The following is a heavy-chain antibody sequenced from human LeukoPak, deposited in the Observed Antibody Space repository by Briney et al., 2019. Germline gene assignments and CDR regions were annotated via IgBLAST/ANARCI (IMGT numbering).Heavy chain of an antibody. CDR3: ANRDGYNFWFDP. CDR2: IIPIFGTA. Sequence: GASVKVSCKASGYTFTGYYMHWVRQAPGQGLEWMGGIIPIFGTANYAQKFQGRVTITTDESTSTAYMELSSLRSEDTAVYYCANRDGYNFWFDPWGQGTLVTVSS. CDR1: GYTFTGYY. J-gene: IGHJ5*02. D-gene: IGHD5-24*01. V-gene: IGHV1-69*05.